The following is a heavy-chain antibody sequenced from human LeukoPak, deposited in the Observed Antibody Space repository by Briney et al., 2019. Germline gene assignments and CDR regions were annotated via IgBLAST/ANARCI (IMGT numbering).Heavy chain of an antibody. CDR1: GGSFSGYY. Sequence: NPSETLSLTCAVYGGSFSGYYWSWIRQPPGKGLEWIGEINHSGSTNYNPSLKSRVTISVDRSKNQFSLRLTSATAADTAVYYCAGRSGKYPYYFDYWGQGTLVTVSS. J-gene: IGHJ4*02. D-gene: IGHD3-10*01. V-gene: IGHV4-34*01. CDR3: AGRSGKYPYYFDY. CDR2: INHSGST.